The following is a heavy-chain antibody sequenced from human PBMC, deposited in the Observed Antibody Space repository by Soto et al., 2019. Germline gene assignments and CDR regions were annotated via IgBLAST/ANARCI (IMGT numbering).Heavy chain of an antibody. CDR1: GFTFSSYA. V-gene: IGHV3-64*01. D-gene: IGHD4-17*01. Sequence: EVQLVEAGGGLVQPGGSLRLSCAASGFTFSSYAMHWVRQAPGKGLEYVSAISSNGGSTYYANSVKGRFTISRDNSKNTLYIQMGSLRAEDMAVYYCARDYVPAGDSGNWYFDLWGRGTLVTVSS. CDR2: ISSNGGST. CDR3: ARDYVPAGDSGNWYFDL. J-gene: IGHJ2*01.